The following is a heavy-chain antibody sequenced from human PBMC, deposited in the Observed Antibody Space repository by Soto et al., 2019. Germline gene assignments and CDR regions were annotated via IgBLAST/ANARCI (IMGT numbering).Heavy chain of an antibody. Sequence: SETLSLTCTVSGGSISSGGYYWSWIRQHPGKGLEWIGYIYYSGSTYYNPSLKSRVTIPVDTSKNQFSLKLSSVTAADTAVYYCARLPITGTAGGVWFDPWGQGTLVTV. CDR3: ARLPITGTAGGVWFDP. CDR2: IYYSGST. V-gene: IGHV4-31*03. J-gene: IGHJ5*02. CDR1: GGSISSGGYY. D-gene: IGHD1-7*01.